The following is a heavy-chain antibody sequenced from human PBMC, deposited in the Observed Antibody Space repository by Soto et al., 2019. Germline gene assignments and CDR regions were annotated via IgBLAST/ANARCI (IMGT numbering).Heavy chain of an antibody. CDR3: ARDRSYYDSSGYYAPYYYYGMDV. CDR1: GFTFSSYW. CDR2: IKQDGSEK. V-gene: IGHV3-7*01. D-gene: IGHD3-22*01. Sequence: GSLRLSCAASGFTFSSYWMSWVRQAPGKGLEWVANIKQDGSEKYYVDSVKGRFTISRDNAKNSLYLQMNSLRAEDTAVYYCARDRSYYDSSGYYAPYYYYGMDVWGQGTTVTVSS. J-gene: IGHJ6*02.